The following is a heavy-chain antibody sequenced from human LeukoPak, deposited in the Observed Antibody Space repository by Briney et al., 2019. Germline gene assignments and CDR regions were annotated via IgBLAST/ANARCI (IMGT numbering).Heavy chain of an antibody. Sequence: SETPSLTCTVSGDSISSSGTYYWGWIRQPPGKGLEWIGSIYYGGSTYYNPSLKSRVTISEDTSKNQFSLKLSSVTAADTAVYFCASDYRGLSYWGQGTLVTVSS. CDR1: GDSISSSGTYY. CDR3: ASDYRGLSY. CDR2: IYYGGST. D-gene: IGHD3-10*01. V-gene: IGHV4-39*01. J-gene: IGHJ4*02.